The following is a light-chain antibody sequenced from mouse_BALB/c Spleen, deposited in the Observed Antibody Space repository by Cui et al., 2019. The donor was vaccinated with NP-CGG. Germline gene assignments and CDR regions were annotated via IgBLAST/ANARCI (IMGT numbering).Light chain of an antibody. J-gene: IGLJ1*01. CDR3: ALWYSNHWV. CDR1: TGAVITSNY. V-gene: IGLV1*01. Sequence: VLTQESALTTSPGETVTLTCRSSTGAVITSNYANWVQEKPDHLFTGLIGGTNNRAPGVPARFSGSLIGDKAALTITGAQTEDEAIYFCALWYSNHWVFGGGTKLTVL. CDR2: GTN.